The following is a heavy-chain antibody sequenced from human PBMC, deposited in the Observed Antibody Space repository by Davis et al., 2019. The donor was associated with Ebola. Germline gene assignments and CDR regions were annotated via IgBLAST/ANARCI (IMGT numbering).Heavy chain of an antibody. CDR2: ISVYNGNT. Sequence: AASVKVSCKASGYTFTSYGISWVRQAPGQGLEWMGWISVYNGNTNYAQKLQGRVTMTTDTSTGTAYMELRSLRAEDTAVYYCARDPLRFLEWVGRYFDYWGQGTLVTVSS. CDR1: GYTFTSYG. D-gene: IGHD3-3*01. J-gene: IGHJ4*02. CDR3: ARDPLRFLEWVGRYFDY. V-gene: IGHV1-18*01.